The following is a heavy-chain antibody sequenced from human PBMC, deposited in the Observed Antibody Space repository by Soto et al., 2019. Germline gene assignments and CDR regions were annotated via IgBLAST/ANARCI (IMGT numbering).Heavy chain of an antibody. CDR3: ARFSPPTYYDFGSGYPNYYYYGMDV. CDR2: ISAYNGNT. V-gene: IGHV1-18*01. Sequence: ASVKVSCKASGYPFTSYGISWVRQAPGQGLEWMGWISAYNGNTNYAQKLQGRVTMTTDTTTSTAYMELRSLRSDDTAVYYCARFSPPTYYDFGSGYPNYYYYGMDVWGQGATVTVSS. J-gene: IGHJ6*02. D-gene: IGHD3-3*01. CDR1: GYPFTSYG.